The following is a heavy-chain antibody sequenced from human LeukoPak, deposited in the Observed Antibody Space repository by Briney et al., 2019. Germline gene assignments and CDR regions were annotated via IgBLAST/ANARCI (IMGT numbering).Heavy chain of an antibody. Sequence: SETLSLTCTVSGGSISSNYWSWIRQPPGKGLEWIGYIYYSGTTYYNPSLKSRVTISADTSKNPFSLQLSSVTAADTAVYYCVRDGAMTTVTRGGLDYWGQGTLVTVSS. V-gene: IGHV4-59*12. J-gene: IGHJ4*02. CDR2: IYYSGTT. D-gene: IGHD4-17*01. CDR1: GGSISSNY. CDR3: VRDGAMTTVTRGGLDY.